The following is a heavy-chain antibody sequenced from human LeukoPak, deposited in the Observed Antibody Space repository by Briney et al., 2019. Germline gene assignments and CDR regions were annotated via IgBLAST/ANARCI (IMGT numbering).Heavy chain of an antibody. CDR3: VRREGLAFDA. J-gene: IGHJ3*01. D-gene: IGHD5-24*01. CDR2: ISSNGLSA. Sequence: GGSLRLSCVASGFTLTSFAMYWVRQAPGRELEYVSAISSNGLSAYYADSVKGRFTISRDTSKNTLYLQLGSLRPDDMAVYYCVRREGLAFDAWGQGTLVTVS. V-gene: IGHV3-64*02. CDR1: GFTLTSFA.